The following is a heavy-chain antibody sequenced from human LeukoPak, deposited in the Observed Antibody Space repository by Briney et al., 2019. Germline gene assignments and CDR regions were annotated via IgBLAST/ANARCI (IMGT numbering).Heavy chain of an antibody. CDR3: ARGVTSTYYFDY. J-gene: IGHJ4*02. Sequence: SETLSLTCTVSGGSISSYYWSRIRQPPGKGLEWIGYIYYSGSTNYNPSLKSRVTISVDTSKNQFSLKLSSVTAADTAVYYCARGVTSTYYFDYWGQGTLVTVPS. CDR2: IYYSGST. CDR1: GGSISSYY. D-gene: IGHD5-18*01. V-gene: IGHV4-59*08.